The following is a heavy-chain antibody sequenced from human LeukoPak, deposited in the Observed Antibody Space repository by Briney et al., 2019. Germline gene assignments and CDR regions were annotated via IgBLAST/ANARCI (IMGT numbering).Heavy chain of an antibody. CDR3: AKDTDSSGYYSGYFDY. CDR2: ISWDGGST. Sequence: GGSLRLSCAASGFTFDAMHWVRQAPGKGLEWVSLISWDGGSTYYADSVKGRFTISRDNSKNSLYLQMNSLRVEDTALYYCAKDTDSSGYYSGYFDYWGQGTLVTVSS. J-gene: IGHJ4*02. CDR1: GFTFDA. D-gene: IGHD3-22*01. V-gene: IGHV3-43D*03.